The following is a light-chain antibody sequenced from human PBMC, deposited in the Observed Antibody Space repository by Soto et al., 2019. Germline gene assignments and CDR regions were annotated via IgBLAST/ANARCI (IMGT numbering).Light chain of an antibody. CDR2: SAS. CDR1: RGISSY. CDR3: QHYGGSSYT. J-gene: IGKJ5*01. Sequence: IQLTQSPSSLSASVGDRVTITCQASRGISSYLAWYQQKPGKPPKLLVYSASTLQSGVPSRFSGSGSGPDFTLTISRLEPEDFAVYYCQHYGGSSYTFGQGTRLEIK. V-gene: IGKV1-9*01.